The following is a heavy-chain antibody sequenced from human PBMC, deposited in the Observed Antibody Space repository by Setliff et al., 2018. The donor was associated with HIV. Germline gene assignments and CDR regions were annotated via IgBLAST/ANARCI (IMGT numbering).Heavy chain of an antibody. CDR2: ITVGDGNT. CDR3: ASEPIVVVPAAIWAQIYYMDV. V-gene: IGHV1-3*01. Sequence: ASVKVSCKASGYTFTSYAIHWVRQAPGQRLEWMGWITVGDGNTKYSQKFQGRVTITRDTSASAAYMELSSLTSEDTAVYYCASEPIVVVPAAIWAQIYYMDVWGKGTTVTVS. CDR1: GYTFTSYA. D-gene: IGHD2-2*02. J-gene: IGHJ6*03.